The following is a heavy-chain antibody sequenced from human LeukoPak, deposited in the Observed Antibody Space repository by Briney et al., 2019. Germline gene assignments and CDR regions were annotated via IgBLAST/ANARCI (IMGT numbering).Heavy chain of an antibody. CDR3: AREYYHNSSGHEACAY. CDR2: IKEDGNEK. D-gene: IGHD3-22*01. CDR1: GFAFGDYW. Sequence: GGSLRLSCAGSGFAFGDYWMTWVRQAPGKGLEWVANIKEDGNEKYYVDSVKGRFTISRDNSKNSLYLQMNSLRPEDTAVYFCAREYYHNSSGHEACAYWGQGTPVTVST. V-gene: IGHV3-7*01. J-gene: IGHJ4*02.